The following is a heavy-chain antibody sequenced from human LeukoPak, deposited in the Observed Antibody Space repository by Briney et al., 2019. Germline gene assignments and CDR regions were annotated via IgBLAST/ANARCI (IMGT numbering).Heavy chain of an antibody. J-gene: IGHJ4*02. CDR1: SGSFSGYY. CDR3: ARSDTHHIHSSSWHFDY. CDR2: IYHSGST. Sequence: KASETLSLTCAVYSGSFSGYYWSWIRQPPGKGLEWIGEIYHSGSTNYNPSLKSRVTISVDTSKTQFSLYLNSVTAADTAVYYCARSDTHHIHSSSWHFDYWGQGTLVTVSS. V-gene: IGHV4-34*01. D-gene: IGHD6-13*01.